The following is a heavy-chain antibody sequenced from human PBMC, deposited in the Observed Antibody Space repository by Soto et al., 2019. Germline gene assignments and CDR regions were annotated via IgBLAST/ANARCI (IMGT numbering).Heavy chain of an antibody. J-gene: IGHJ5*02. D-gene: IGHD3-3*02. CDR1: GGSISSDNY. Sequence: SETLSLTCTVSGGSISSDNYWGWIRQSPEKGLEWIASISYSGSTYYNPTLKSRLIISVDTSKSQFSLKLSSVTAADTAVYYCASPKIAFYNWFDPWGQGTLVTSPQ. V-gene: IGHV4-39*01. CDR3: ASPKIAFYNWFDP. CDR2: ISYSGST.